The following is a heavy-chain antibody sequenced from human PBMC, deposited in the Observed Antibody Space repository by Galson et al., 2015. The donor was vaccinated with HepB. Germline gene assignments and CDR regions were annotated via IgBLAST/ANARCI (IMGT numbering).Heavy chain of an antibody. D-gene: IGHD3-3*01. Sequence: SLRLSCAASGFTFSSYAMSWVRQAPGKGLEWVSAISGSGGSTYYADSVKGRFTISRDNSKNTLYLQMNSLRAEDTAVYYCAKPFLERQEYYYGMDVWGQGTTVTVSS. J-gene: IGHJ6*02. CDR3: AKPFLERQEYYYGMDV. CDR1: GFTFSSYA. CDR2: ISGSGGST. V-gene: IGHV3-23*01.